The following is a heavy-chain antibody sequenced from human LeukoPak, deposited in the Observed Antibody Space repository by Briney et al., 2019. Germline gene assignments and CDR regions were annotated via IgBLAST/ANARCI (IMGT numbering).Heavy chain of an antibody. J-gene: IGHJ4*02. Sequence: ASVKVSCKASGYTFTSYGISWVRQAPGQGLEWMGWISAYNGNTNYAQKLQGRVTMTTDTSTSTAYMELRSLGSDDTAVYYCARVALTIFGVAHFDYWGQGTLVTVSS. D-gene: IGHD3-3*01. CDR2: ISAYNGNT. CDR1: GYTFTSYG. V-gene: IGHV1-18*01. CDR3: ARVALTIFGVAHFDY.